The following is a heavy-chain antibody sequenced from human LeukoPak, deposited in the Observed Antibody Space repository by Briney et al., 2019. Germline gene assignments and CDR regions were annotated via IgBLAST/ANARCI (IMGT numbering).Heavy chain of an antibody. CDR1: GGSFSGYY. D-gene: IGHD3-10*01. V-gene: IGHV4-34*01. Sequence: SETLSLTCAVYGGSFSGYYWSWIRQPPGKGLEWIGEINRSGSTNYNPSLKSRVTISVDTSKNQFSLKLSSVTAADTAVYYCARGPTYYGSGSYSWFDPWGQGTLVTVSS. J-gene: IGHJ5*02. CDR3: ARGPTYYGSGSYSWFDP. CDR2: INRSGST.